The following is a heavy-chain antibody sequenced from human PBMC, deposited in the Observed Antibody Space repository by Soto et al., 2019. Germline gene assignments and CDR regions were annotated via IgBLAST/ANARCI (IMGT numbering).Heavy chain of an antibody. Sequence: ASVKVSCKASGYTFTRYAMHWVRQAPGQRLEWMGWINAGNGNTKYSQTFQGRVTMTTDTSTSTVHMEVRSLRSDDTAVYYCAREGVAPYYYYGMDVWGQGTPVTVSS. V-gene: IGHV1-3*01. J-gene: IGHJ6*02. D-gene: IGHD5-12*01. CDR3: AREGVAPYYYYGMDV. CDR1: GYTFTRYA. CDR2: INAGNGNT.